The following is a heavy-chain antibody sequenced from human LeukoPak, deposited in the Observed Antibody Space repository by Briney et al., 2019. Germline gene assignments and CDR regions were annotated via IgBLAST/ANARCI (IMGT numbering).Heavy chain of an antibody. Sequence: GGSLRLSCAASGFTFSSYEMNWVRRAPGKGLEWVSYISSGSTIYDADSVKGRFTISRDNAKNSLYLQMNSLRAEDTAVYYCARESIAVAGAPFDYWGQGTLVTVSS. V-gene: IGHV3-48*03. CDR3: ARESIAVAGAPFDY. CDR1: GFTFSSYE. D-gene: IGHD6-19*01. CDR2: ISSGSTI. J-gene: IGHJ4*02.